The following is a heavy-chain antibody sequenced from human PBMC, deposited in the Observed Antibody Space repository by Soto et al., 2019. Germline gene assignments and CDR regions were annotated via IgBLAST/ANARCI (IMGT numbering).Heavy chain of an antibody. CDR3: AKTSGSWFDP. CDR1: GFTFDDYA. D-gene: IGHD6-19*01. J-gene: IGHJ5*02. Sequence: LRLSCAASGFTFDDYAMHWVRQAPGKGLEWVSGISWNSGSIGYADSVKGRFTISRDNAKNSLYLQMNSLRAEDTALYYCAKTSGSWFDPWGQGTLVTVSS. V-gene: IGHV3-9*01. CDR2: ISWNSGSI.